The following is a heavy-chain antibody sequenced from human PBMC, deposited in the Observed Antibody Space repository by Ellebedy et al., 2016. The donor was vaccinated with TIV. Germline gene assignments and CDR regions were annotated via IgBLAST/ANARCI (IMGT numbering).Heavy chain of an antibody. CDR1: GFTFRRFA. D-gene: IGHD6-13*01. CDR3: AKPSDPNPGYSASWATDFDA. V-gene: IGHV3-30*18. Sequence: GGSLRLSXAASGFTFRRFAMHWVRQAPGKGLEWVAVVSADGSRKSYADSVKERFTISRDNSKNTLFVQMNSLRVEDTAVYYCAKPSDPNPGYSASWATDFDAWGQGTLVTVSS. J-gene: IGHJ4*02. CDR2: VSADGSRK.